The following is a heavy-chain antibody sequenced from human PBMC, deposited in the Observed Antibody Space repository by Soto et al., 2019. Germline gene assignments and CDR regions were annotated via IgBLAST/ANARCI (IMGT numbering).Heavy chain of an antibody. CDR3: AKLGYCSGGTCYLDYYNGLDV. CDR1: GFTFNRFA. D-gene: IGHD2-15*01. V-gene: IGHV3-23*01. Sequence: EVQLLESGGGLVQPGGSLRLSCAASGFTFNRFAMTWVRQAPGKGLEWVSTIGASGDNTFYADSVKGRFTISRDNSGYTLFLQMNRLRAEDTALYYCAKLGYCSGGTCYLDYYNGLDVWGQGTTVTVSS. J-gene: IGHJ6*02. CDR2: IGASGDNT.